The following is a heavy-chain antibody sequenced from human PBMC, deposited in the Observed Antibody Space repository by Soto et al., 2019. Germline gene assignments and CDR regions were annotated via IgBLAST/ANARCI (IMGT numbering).Heavy chain of an antibody. V-gene: IGHV2-26*01. J-gene: IGHJ6*02. CDR3: ARGIKYFSYAMDV. CDR2: IFSNDEK. D-gene: IGHD5-12*01. Sequence: LTLTCTVSGFSLSNARMGVSWIRQPPGKALEWLAHIFSNDEKSHSTSLKTRLTISKDTSSSQVVLTMTNVDPVDTATYYCARGIKYFSYAMDVWGQGTTVTVSS. CDR1: GFSLSNARMG.